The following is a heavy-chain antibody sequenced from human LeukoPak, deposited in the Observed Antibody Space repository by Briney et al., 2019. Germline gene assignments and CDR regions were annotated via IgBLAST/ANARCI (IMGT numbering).Heavy chain of an antibody. J-gene: IGHJ5*02. CDR2: ISAYNGDK. CDR1: GYTFSSYG. D-gene: IGHD6-13*01. CDR3: ARDRPWQQLSWFDP. Sequence: SVKVSCKASGYTFSSYGISWVRQAPGQGLEWMGWISAYNGDKNYAQKFQGRVTMTTDTSTSTAYMELRSLRSDDTAVYYCARDRPWQQLSWFDPWGQGTLVTVSS. V-gene: IGHV1-18*01.